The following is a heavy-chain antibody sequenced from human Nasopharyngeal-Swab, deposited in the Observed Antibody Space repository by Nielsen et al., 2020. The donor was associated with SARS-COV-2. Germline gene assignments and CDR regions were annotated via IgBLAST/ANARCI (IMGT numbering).Heavy chain of an antibody. CDR3: AKDGSSSPTY. CDR1: GFSFSTYA. Sequence: GESLKISCAASGFSFSTYAMSWVRQAPGKGLEWVSAISGSGGDTYYADSVKGRFTISRDNSKNTLYLRMNSLRAEDTAVYYCAKDGSSSPTYWGQGTLVTVSS. V-gene: IGHV3-23*01. CDR2: ISGSGGDT. J-gene: IGHJ4*02. D-gene: IGHD6-13*01.